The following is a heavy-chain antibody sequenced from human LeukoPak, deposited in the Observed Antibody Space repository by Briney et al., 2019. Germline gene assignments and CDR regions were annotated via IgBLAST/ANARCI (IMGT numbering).Heavy chain of an antibody. J-gene: IGHJ4*02. V-gene: IGHV4-4*07. CDR1: GGSISSYY. CDR3: ARAPFEYCSGDICYSRHTFDY. D-gene: IGHD2-15*01. Sequence: SETLSLTCTVSGGSISSYYWSWIRRPAGKGLEWIGRIYTSGSTDYNPSLKSRVTMSVATSKNQFSLKLSSVTAADTAVYYCARAPFEYCSGDICYSRHTFDYWGQGTPVIVSS. CDR2: IYTSGST.